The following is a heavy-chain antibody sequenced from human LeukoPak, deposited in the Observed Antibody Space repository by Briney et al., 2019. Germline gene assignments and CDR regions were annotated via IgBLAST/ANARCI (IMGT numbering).Heavy chain of an antibody. CDR3: ARAYYDFWSGYSGFDY. V-gene: IGHV7-4-1*02. D-gene: IGHD3-3*01. J-gene: IGHJ4*02. CDR1: GYTFTSYA. Sequence: ASVKVSCKASGYTFTSYAMNWVRQAPGQGLEWMGWVNTNTGNPTYAQGFTGRFVFSLDTSVSTAYLRISSLKAEDTAVYYCARAYYDFWSGYSGFDYWGQGTLVTVSS. CDR2: VNTNTGNP.